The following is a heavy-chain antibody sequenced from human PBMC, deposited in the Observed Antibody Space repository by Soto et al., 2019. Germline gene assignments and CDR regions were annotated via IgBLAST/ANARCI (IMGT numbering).Heavy chain of an antibody. Sequence: GGSLRLSCAASGFTFSSYGMHWVRQAPGKGLEWVAVISYDGSNKYYADSVKGRFTISRDNSKNTLYLQMNSLRAEDTAVYYCAKDLRVSDPDAFDIWGQGTMVTV. CDR1: GFTFSSYG. CDR3: AKDLRVSDPDAFDI. CDR2: ISYDGSNK. V-gene: IGHV3-30*18. D-gene: IGHD3-22*01. J-gene: IGHJ3*02.